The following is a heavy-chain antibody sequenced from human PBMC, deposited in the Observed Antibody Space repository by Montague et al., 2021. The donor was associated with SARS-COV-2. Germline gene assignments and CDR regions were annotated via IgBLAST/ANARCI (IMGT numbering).Heavy chain of an antibody. D-gene: IGHD2-2*01. V-gene: IGHV4-34*01. CDR3: ARGLFQPDFQAY. Sequence: SETLSLTCAVYGGSFSGYYWSWIRQPPGKGLEWIGEINHSGSTNYNPSLKSRVTISVDTSKNQFSLKLNAVTAADTAVYYCARGLFQPDFQAYRGQGTLVTVSS. CDR2: INHSGST. CDR1: GGSFSGYY. J-gene: IGHJ4*02.